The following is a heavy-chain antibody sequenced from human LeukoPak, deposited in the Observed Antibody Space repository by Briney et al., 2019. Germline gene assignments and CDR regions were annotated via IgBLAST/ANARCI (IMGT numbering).Heavy chain of an antibody. CDR1: EFTFSDFS. Sequence: GGSLRLSCAASEFTFSDFSMHWIRQAPGKGLEWVSSISSRGTTIFYAASVEGRFTVSRDNADNSLFLEMRSLRLEDTGVYYCARAPLNMISDPFYSDSWGPGTLVTVSS. V-gene: IGHV3-48*01. D-gene: IGHD3-16*01. CDR2: ISSRGTTI. CDR3: ARAPLNMISDPFYSDS. J-gene: IGHJ4*02.